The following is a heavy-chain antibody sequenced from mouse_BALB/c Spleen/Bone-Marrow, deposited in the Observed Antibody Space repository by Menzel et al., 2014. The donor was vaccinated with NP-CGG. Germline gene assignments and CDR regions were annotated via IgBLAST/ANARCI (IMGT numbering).Heavy chain of an antibody. Sequence: EVQRVESGGGLVQPGDSLRLSCATSGFTFSDFNMEWVRQPPGKRLEWIAASRNKAKHYTTEYSASVKGRFIVSRDTSQSILYLQMNALRAEDTAIYYCARDVGYGNYFVYWGQGTLVTVSA. CDR1: GFTFSDFN. J-gene: IGHJ3*01. V-gene: IGHV7-1*02. CDR3: ARDVGYGNYFVY. CDR2: SRNKAKHYTT. D-gene: IGHD2-10*02.